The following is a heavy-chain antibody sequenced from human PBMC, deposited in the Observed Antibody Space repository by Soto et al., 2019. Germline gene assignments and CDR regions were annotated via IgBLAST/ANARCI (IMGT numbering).Heavy chain of an antibody. CDR3: ATESGSTYGYFDH. J-gene: IGHJ4*02. D-gene: IGHD5-18*01. V-gene: IGHV4-30-4*01. CDR2: ISNSGST. Sequence: WTWIRQSPGKGLEWIGYISNSGSTGYNPSLKTRLSMSVDRSKNQFTLRLTSVTAADTAVYFCATESGSTYGYFDHWGQGTQVTVSS.